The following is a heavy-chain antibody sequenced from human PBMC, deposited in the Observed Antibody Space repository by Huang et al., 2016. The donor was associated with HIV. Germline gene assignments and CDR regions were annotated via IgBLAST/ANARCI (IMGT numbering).Heavy chain of an antibody. Sequence: QAQLMQSGPEVKKPGASVKVSCKTSGYSFTDYGITWVRQAPGQGPEWVGWISAFNGDTGKAQGPQGRVHLTTDTSTSMAYMELRSLRFDDTAVYFCARDPKYHRIGYYRQRRGIDVWGQGTMVSVSS. CDR2: ISAFNGDT. D-gene: IGHD3-22*01. CDR1: GYSFTDYG. J-gene: IGHJ3*01. CDR3: ARDPKYHRIGYYRQRRGIDV. V-gene: IGHV1-18*01.